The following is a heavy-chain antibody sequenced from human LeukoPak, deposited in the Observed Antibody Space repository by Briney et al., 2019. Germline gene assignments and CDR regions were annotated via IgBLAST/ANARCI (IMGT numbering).Heavy chain of an antibody. V-gene: IGHV3-73*01. CDR3: TKRLCSGGSCYFDY. D-gene: IGHD2-15*01. CDR1: GFTFSGSA. Sequence: GGSLRLSCVASGFTFSGSAMHWVRQASGKGLEWVGRIRSKANSYATAYAASVKGRFTASRDDSKNTAYLQMNSLKTEDMAVYYCTKRLCSGGSCYFDYWGQGTLVTVSS. J-gene: IGHJ4*02. CDR2: IRSKANSYAT.